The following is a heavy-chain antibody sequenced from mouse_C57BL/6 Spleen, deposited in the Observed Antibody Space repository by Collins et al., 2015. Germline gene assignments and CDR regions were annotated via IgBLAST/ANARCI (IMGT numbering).Heavy chain of an antibody. CDR2: IDPNSGGT. J-gene: IGHJ4*01. D-gene: IGHD2-3*01. V-gene: IGHV1-72*01. Sequence: QVQLQQPGAELVKPGASVKLSCKASGYTFTSYWMHWVKPRPGRGLEWIGRIDPNSGGTKYNEKFKSKATLTVDKPSSTAYMQLSSLTSEDSAVYYCARSPDGSNYYAMDYWGQGTSVTVSS. CDR1: GYTFTSYW. CDR3: ARSPDGSNYYAMDY.